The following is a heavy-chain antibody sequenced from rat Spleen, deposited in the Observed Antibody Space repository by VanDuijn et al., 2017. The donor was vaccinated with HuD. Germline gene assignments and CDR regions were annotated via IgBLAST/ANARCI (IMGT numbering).Heavy chain of an antibody. CDR2: IWSGGGT. J-gene: IGHJ2*01. CDR1: GFSLTRHT. V-gene: IGHV2-15*01. CDR3: ARDDYYSSYRRDY. D-gene: IGHD1-2*01. Sequence: QVQLKESGPGLVQPSQTLSLTCTVSGFSLTRHTVSWIRLPPGKGLEWIGEIWSGGGTDYNSAIKSRLSISRDTSKSQVFLKMSSLQTEDTATYYCARDDYYSSYRRDYWGQGVMVTVSS.